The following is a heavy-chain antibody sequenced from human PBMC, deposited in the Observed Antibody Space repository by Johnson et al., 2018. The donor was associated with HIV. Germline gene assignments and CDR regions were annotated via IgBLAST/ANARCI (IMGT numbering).Heavy chain of an antibody. CDR2: ISGSGGST. CDR3: ARIRSGLKPGDAFDI. J-gene: IGHJ3*02. D-gene: IGHD3-3*01. V-gene: IGHV3-23*04. CDR1: GFTFRSYA. Sequence: VESGGGLAQPGGSLRLSCAASGFTFRSYAMSWVRQAPGKGLEWVSAISGSGGSTYYADSVKGRCTISRDNSKNTLYLQMNSLRAEDTAVYYCARIRSGLKPGDAFDIWGQGTMVTVSS.